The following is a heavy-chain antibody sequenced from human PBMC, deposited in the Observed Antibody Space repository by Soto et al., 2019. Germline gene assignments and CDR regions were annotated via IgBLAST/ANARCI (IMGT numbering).Heavy chain of an antibody. V-gene: IGHV4-30-4*01. Sequence: QVQLQESGPGLVRPSQTLTLTCNVSGGSISSDHYHWTWIRQPPGKGLAWIGYIHYSGSVHYNPSLQSRVTMSVDTAKNLFSLKLSSVTAADTAVYFCVREDDGGDRDYYGLDVWGQGTTVTVSS. CDR2: IHYSGSV. J-gene: IGHJ6*02. CDR3: VREDDGGDRDYYGLDV. D-gene: IGHD2-21*02. CDR1: GGSISSDHYH.